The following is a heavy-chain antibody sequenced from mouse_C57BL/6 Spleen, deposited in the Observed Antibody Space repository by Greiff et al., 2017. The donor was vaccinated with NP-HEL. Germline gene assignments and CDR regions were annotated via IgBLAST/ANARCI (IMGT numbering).Heavy chain of an antibody. Sequence: VQLQQSGTELVKPGASVKLSCKASGYTFTSYWMHWVKQRPGQGLEWIGNINPSNGGTNYNEKFKSKATLTVDKSSSTAYMQLSSLTSEDSAVYYCARTDYGNSWFAYWGQGTLVTVSA. V-gene: IGHV1-53*01. CDR3: ARTDYGNSWFAY. CDR1: GYTFTSYW. CDR2: INPSNGGT. J-gene: IGHJ3*01. D-gene: IGHD2-1*01.